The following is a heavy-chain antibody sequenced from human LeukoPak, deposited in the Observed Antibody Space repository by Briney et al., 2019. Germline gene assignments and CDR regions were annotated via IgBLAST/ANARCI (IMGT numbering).Heavy chain of an antibody. CDR3: ARGDSGNFDY. D-gene: IGHD1-26*01. J-gene: IGHJ4*02. Sequence: GGSLRLSCAASGFTFITYAMSWVRQAPGKGLEWVSAISGSGGSTYYADSVRGRFTISRDNSKNTLYLQMHSLRAEDAAVYYCARGDSGNFDYWGQGTLVTVSS. CDR1: GFTFITYA. CDR2: ISGSGGST. V-gene: IGHV3-23*01.